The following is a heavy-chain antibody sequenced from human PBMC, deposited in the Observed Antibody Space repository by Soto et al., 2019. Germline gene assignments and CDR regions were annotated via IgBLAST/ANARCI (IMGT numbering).Heavy chain of an antibody. D-gene: IGHD3-9*01. Sequence: PSETLCLTCTVSGGSISSVYWSWLRQTPGKGLEWIGYIFYFGSTNYNPSLKSRVTLSIATSKNQLSLKLSSVTAADTAVYYCARHSPDFEWLSQFDYWGQGTLVTVS. CDR2: IFYFGST. J-gene: IGHJ4*02. V-gene: IGHV4-59*08. CDR1: GGSISSVY. CDR3: ARHSPDFEWLSQFDY.